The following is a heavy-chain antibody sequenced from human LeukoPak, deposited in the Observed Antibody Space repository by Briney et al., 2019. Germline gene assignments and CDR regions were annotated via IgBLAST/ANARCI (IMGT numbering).Heavy chain of an antibody. Sequence: GGSLRLSCAASGFTFSSYGMHWVRQAPGKGLEWVAVISYDGSNKYYADSVKGRFTISRDNSKNTLYLQMNSLRAEDTAVYYCAKDSGYDFNVFDYWGQGILVTVSS. J-gene: IGHJ4*02. D-gene: IGHD5-12*01. CDR2: ISYDGSNK. CDR1: GFTFSSYG. V-gene: IGHV3-30*18. CDR3: AKDSGYDFNVFDY.